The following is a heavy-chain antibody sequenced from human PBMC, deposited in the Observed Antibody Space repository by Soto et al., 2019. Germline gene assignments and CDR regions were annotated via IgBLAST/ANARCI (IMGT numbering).Heavy chain of an antibody. Sequence: PGGSLRLSCAASGFTFSDHYMDWVRQAPGKGLEWVGRTRNKANSYTTEYAASVKGRFTISRDDSKNSLYLQMNSLKTEDTAVYYCARVGFRYSSGWSIDYWGQGTLVTV. V-gene: IGHV3-72*01. D-gene: IGHD6-19*01. CDR3: ARVGFRYSSGWSIDY. CDR1: GFTFSDHY. CDR2: TRNKANSYTT. J-gene: IGHJ4*02.